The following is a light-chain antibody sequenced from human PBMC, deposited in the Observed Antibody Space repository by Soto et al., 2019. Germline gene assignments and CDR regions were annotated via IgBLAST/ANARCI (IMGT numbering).Light chain of an antibody. J-gene: IGLJ2*01. CDR2: GNS. Sequence: QSVLTQPPSVSGAPGQRVTISCTGSSSNVGAPYDVHWYQLLPGAAPKLLIYGNSNRPSGVPDRFSGSKSGTSASLAITGLQAEDEADYYCPSYDSSLRGSVFGGGTKVTVL. CDR3: PSYDSSLRGSV. V-gene: IGLV1-40*01. CDR1: SSNVGAPYD.